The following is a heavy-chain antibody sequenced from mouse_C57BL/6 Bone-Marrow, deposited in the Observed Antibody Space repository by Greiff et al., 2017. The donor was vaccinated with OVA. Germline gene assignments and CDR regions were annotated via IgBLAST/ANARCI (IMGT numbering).Heavy chain of an antibody. CDR2: IHPNSGST. CDR3: ARGDY. Sequence: QVQLLQPGAELVKPGASVKLSCMASGYTFTRYWMHWVKQSPGQGLEWIGMIHPNSGSTNYNEKFKSKATLTVDKSSSTDYMQLSSLTSEDSAVYYCARGDYWGQGTSVTVSS. J-gene: IGHJ4*01. CDR1: GYTFTRYW. V-gene: IGHV1-64*01.